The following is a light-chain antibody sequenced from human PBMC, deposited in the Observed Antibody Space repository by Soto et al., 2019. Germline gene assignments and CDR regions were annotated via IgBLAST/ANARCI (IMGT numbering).Light chain of an antibody. CDR1: QSVSSNF. CDR3: QQYGSSYT. Sequence: EIVLTQSPGTLSLSPGERATLSCRASQSVSSNFLAWYQQKPGQAPRLLIYGASSRAIGIPGRFSGSGSGTDFTLTIRSLEPEDLAVYYCQQYGSSYTFGQGTKLEI. V-gene: IGKV3-20*01. J-gene: IGKJ2*01. CDR2: GAS.